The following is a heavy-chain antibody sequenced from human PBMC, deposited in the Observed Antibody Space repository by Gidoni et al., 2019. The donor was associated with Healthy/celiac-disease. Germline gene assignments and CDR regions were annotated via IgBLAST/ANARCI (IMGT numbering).Heavy chain of an antibody. D-gene: IGHD3-16*02. CDR2: ISYDGSNK. CDR3: ARGGYLDY. Sequence: QVQLVESGGGVVQPGRSLRLSCAASGFTFSSYAMHWVRQAPGKGLEWVAVISYDGSNKYYADSVKGRFTISRDNSKNTLYLQMNSLRAEDTAVYYCARGGYLDYWGQGTLVTVSS. CDR1: GFTFSSYA. V-gene: IGHV3-30-3*01. J-gene: IGHJ4*02.